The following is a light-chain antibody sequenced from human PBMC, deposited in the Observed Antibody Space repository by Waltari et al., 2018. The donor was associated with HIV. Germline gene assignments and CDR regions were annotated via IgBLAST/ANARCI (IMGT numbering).Light chain of an antibody. CDR1: QSIRSY. J-gene: IGKJ1*01. Sequence: DIQLTQPPYSLSASVADRVTINCRASQSIRSYLNWYQENSGKAPKLRIYAASSLQSGVPSMFSVSGSEAEYTLSSTSLEPEDFATYYCQPSHSTPWTFGQGTKVKIK. CDR2: AAS. CDR3: QPSHSTPWT. V-gene: IGKV1-39*01.